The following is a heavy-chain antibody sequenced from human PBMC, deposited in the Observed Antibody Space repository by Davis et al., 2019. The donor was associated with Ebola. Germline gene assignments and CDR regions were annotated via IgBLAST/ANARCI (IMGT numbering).Heavy chain of an antibody. Sequence: SETLSLTCTVSGGSINSGDYYWSWIRQPPGKGLEWIGYIYYSGSTYYNPSLKSRVTISVDTSKNQFSLKLSSVTAADTAVYYCARDSGGYCSSTSCYYYYGMDVWGQGTTVTVSS. CDR1: GGSINSGDYY. CDR2: IYYSGST. V-gene: IGHV4-30-4*01. CDR3: ARDSGGYCSSTSCYYYYGMDV. D-gene: IGHD2-2*01. J-gene: IGHJ6*02.